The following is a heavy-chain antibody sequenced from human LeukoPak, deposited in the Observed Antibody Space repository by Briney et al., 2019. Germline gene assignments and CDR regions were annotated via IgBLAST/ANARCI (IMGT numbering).Heavy chain of an antibody. J-gene: IGHJ5*02. Sequence: SGTLSLTCTVSGGSISSGSYYWSWIRQPTGKGLEWIGRIYTSGSTNYIPSLKSRVTISVDTSKNQFPLKLSSVTAADTAVYYCARDRKQGPGWFDPWGQGALVTVSS. V-gene: IGHV4-61*02. CDR3: ARDRKQGPGWFDP. CDR1: GGSISSGSYY. CDR2: IYTSGST.